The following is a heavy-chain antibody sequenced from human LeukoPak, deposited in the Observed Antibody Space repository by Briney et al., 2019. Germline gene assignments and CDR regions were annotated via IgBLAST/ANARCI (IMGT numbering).Heavy chain of an antibody. J-gene: IGHJ4*02. CDR1: GGSISSGDYY. V-gene: IGHV4-30-4*01. CDR2: IYYSGST. CDR3: ARENGEIYYGPFDY. D-gene: IGHD1-26*01. Sequence: PSETLSLTCTVSGGSISSGDYYWSWIRQPPGKGLEWIGYIYYSGSTYYNPSLKSRVTISVDTSKNQFSLKLSSVTAADTAVYYCARENGEIYYGPFDYWGQGTLVTVSS.